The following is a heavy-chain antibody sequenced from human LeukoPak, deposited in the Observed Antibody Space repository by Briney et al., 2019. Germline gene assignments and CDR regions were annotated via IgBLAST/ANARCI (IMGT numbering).Heavy chain of an antibody. CDR2: ISGRGTTI. D-gene: IGHD6-6*01. V-gene: IGHV3-11*01. Sequence: PGGSLRLFCAASGFTFSDYYMNWIRQAPGKGLEWISYISGRGTTISYADSVKGRFTISRDNANHSLYLQMNSLRAEDTAVYYGARAARAFDYWGQGTLVTVSS. CDR3: ARAARAFDY. J-gene: IGHJ4*02. CDR1: GFTFSDYY.